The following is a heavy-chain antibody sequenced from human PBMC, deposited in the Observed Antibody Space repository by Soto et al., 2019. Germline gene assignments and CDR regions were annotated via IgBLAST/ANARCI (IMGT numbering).Heavy chain of an antibody. CDR1: GFIFENFG. CDR2: ISGSGFKK. Sequence: GGSLRLACAASGFIFENFGMSWVRQAPGKGLEWISSISGSGFKKYYADSVKGRFTISRDNSKSTVYLELNNLSAEDTAVYHCAKNQGVELVPLATVDWFDPWGQGSVVTVSS. V-gene: IGHV3-23*01. J-gene: IGHJ5*02. D-gene: IGHD1-26*01. CDR3: AKNQGVELVPLATVDWFDP.